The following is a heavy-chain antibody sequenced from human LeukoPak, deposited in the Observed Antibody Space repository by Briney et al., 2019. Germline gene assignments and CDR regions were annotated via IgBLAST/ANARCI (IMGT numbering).Heavy chain of an antibody. Sequence: GRSLRLSCAASGFTFSSYGMHWVRQAPGKGLEWVAVIWYDGSNKYYADSVKGGFTISRDNSKNTLYLQMNSLRAEDTAVYYCARDLVYYDSSGSRDYWGQGTLVTVSS. V-gene: IGHV3-33*01. CDR1: GFTFSSYG. D-gene: IGHD3-22*01. CDR2: IWYDGSNK. CDR3: ARDLVYYDSSGSRDY. J-gene: IGHJ4*02.